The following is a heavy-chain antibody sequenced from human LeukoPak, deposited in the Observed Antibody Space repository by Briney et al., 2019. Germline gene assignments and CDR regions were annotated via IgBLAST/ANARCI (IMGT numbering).Heavy chain of an antibody. Sequence: SETLSLTCAVYGGSFSGYYWSWIRQPPGKGLEWIGEINHSGSTYYNPSLKSRVTISVDTSKNQLSLKLSSVTAADTAVYYCARGWYCSSTSCYKRGGFDYWGQGTLVTVSS. CDR3: ARGWYCSSTSCYKRGGFDY. D-gene: IGHD2-2*02. J-gene: IGHJ4*02. V-gene: IGHV4-34*01. CDR1: GGSFSGYY. CDR2: INHSGST.